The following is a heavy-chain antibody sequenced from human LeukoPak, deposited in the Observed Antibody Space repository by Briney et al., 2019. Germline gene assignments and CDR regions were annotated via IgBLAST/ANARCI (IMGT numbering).Heavy chain of an antibody. D-gene: IGHD2-15*01. CDR2: ITSSSSYI. CDR3: AKDRGGSSQLGDAFDV. Sequence: PGGSPRLSCAASGFTFSTYNMNWVRQAPGKGLEWVSSITSSSSYIYYADSVKGRFTISRDNSKNSLYLQMNSLRAEDTALYYCAKDRGGSSQLGDAFDVWGHGTMVSVSS. J-gene: IGHJ3*01. V-gene: IGHV3-21*04. CDR1: GFTFSTYN.